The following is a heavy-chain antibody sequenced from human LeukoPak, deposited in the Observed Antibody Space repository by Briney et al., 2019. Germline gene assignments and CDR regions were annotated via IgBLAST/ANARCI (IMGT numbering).Heavy chain of an antibody. D-gene: IGHD1/OR15-1a*01. CDR2: IFDSGNT. CDR3: ASQLGGTTFH. J-gene: IGHJ4*02. V-gene: IGHV4-59*01. CDR1: GGSITSYY. Sequence: SETLSLTCTVSGGSITSYYWSWIRQPPGKGLEWIGYIFDSGNTKYNPSLKSRVTISVDTSKNQFSLRLNSVTAAETAVYYCASQLGGTTFHWGQGILVTVSA.